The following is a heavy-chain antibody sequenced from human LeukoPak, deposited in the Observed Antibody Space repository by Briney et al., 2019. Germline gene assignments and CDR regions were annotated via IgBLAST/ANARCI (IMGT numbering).Heavy chain of an antibody. CDR1: GGTFSSYA. V-gene: IGHV1-69*04. CDR3: ARSTGNYRELDY. Sequence: ASVKVSCKASGGTFSSYAISWVRQAPGQGLEWMGRIIPILGIANYAQKFQGRVTITADKSTSTAYMELSSLRSEDTAVYYCARSTGNYRELDYWGQGTLVTVSS. J-gene: IGHJ4*02. CDR2: IIPILGIA. D-gene: IGHD3-9*01.